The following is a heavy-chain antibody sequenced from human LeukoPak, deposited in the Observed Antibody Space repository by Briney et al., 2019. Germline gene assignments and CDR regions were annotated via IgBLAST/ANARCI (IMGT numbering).Heavy chain of an antibody. CDR2: ITSDGSNT. Sequence: PGGSLRLSCAASGITFSRYWMHWVRQAPGKGLVWVSRITSDGSNTRYADSVKGRFTISRDSAKNTLYLQMNSLRAEDTAVYYCAAFGDYADYWGQGTLVTVSS. CDR3: AAFGDYADY. CDR1: GITFSRYW. V-gene: IGHV3-74*01. J-gene: IGHJ4*02. D-gene: IGHD2/OR15-2a*01.